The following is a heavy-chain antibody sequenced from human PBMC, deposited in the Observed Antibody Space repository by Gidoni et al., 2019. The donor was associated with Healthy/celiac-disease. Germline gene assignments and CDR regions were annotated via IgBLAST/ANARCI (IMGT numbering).Heavy chain of an antibody. Sequence: EVQLLESGGGLVQPGGSLRLSCAASGFTFSSYAMGWVRPAPGKGLEWVAAMSGSGGSTYYADSVKGRFTISRDNSKNTLYLQMNSLRAEDTAVYYCAKAYTVTTGWFDPWGQGTLVTVSS. J-gene: IGHJ5*02. CDR3: AKAYTVTTGWFDP. D-gene: IGHD4-17*01. V-gene: IGHV3-23*01. CDR1: GFTFSSYA. CDR2: MSGSGGST.